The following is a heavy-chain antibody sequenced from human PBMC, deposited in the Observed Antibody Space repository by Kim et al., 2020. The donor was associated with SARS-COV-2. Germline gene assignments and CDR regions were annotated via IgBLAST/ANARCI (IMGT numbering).Heavy chain of an antibody. V-gene: IGHV4-34*01. J-gene: IGHJ4*02. D-gene: IGHD6-13*01. CDR1: GGSFSGYY. Sequence: SETLSLTCAVYGGSFSGYYWSWIRQPPGKGLEWIGEINHSGSTNYNPSLKSRVTISVDTSKNQFSLKLSSVTAADTAVYYCARGRVDTEQLIHFDYWGQG. CDR2: INHSGST. CDR3: ARGRVDTEQLIHFDY.